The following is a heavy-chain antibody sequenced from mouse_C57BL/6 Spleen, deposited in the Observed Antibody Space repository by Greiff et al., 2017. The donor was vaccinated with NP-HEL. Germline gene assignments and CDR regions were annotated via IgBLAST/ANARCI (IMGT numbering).Heavy chain of an antibody. V-gene: IGHV1-23*01. CDR1: GYTFTDYE. D-gene: IGHD2-1*01. Sequence: QVQLQQSGAELVRPGASVKLSCKASGYTFTDYEMHCVKPTPVHGLEWIGAIDPETCGTAYNQKFKGKATLTADKSSRTAYMDLRSLTSEDSSVLYCTKFYYGNYGNWGQGTLVTVAA. CDR3: TKFYYGNYGN. CDR2: IDPETCGT. J-gene: IGHJ3*01.